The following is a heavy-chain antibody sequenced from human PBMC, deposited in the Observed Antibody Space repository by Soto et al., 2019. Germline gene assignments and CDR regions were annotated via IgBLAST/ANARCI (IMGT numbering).Heavy chain of an antibody. V-gene: IGHV3-7*05. D-gene: IGHD5-18*01. J-gene: IGHJ6*02. CDR3: ARASDVEDSYGYYYYYGMDV. CDR1: GFTFSSYW. CDR2: IKQDGSEK. Sequence: HPGGSLRLSCAASGFTFSSYWMSWVRQAPGKGLEWVANIKQDGSEKYYVDSVKGRFTISRDNAKNSLYLQMNSLRAEDTAVYYCARASDVEDSYGYYYYYGMDVWGQGTTVTVSS.